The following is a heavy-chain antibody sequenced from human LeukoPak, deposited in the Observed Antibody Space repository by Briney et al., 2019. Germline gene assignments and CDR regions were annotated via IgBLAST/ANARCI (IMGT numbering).Heavy chain of an antibody. CDR3: GRDVDYYGSGYWELNF. D-gene: IGHD3-10*01. V-gene: IGHV3-30-3*01. CDR1: AFRFSNYP. J-gene: IGHJ1*01. CDR2: ISYGGNKQ. Sequence: GSPRLSCVASAFRFSNYPMHWVRQAPGKGLEWVAMISYGGNKQYHADSVKGRFTISRDNSKNILYLQMSSLRPEDTAVYYCGRDVDYYGSGYWELNFWGQGTSLTPSS.